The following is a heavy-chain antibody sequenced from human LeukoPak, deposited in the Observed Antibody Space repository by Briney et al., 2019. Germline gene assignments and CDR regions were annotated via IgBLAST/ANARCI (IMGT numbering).Heavy chain of an antibody. CDR1: GYTFSNCA. V-gene: IGHV1-3*01. CDR2: INVGNGNT. J-gene: IGHJ6*02. Sequence: ASVKVSCKASGYTFSNCAMHWVRQAPGQRLEWMGWINVGNGNTKYSQKFQGRVTVTRDTSASTAHMELNSLRSEDTAVYYCARDLGSRYNYYYYIMDVWGQGTTVTVSS. CDR3: ARDLGSRYNYYYYIMDV. D-gene: IGHD6-13*01.